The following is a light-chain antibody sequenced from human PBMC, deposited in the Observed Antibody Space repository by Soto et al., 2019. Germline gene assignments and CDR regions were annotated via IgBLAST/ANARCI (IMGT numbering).Light chain of an antibody. CDR3: QQYETFSGT. CDR2: EAS. Sequence: DIQMTHSPSTLSASLGDTVTVPCRASQTVSGWLAWYQQKPGEAPKLLSYEASTLPRGVPSRFSGSGSGTKFTLTIASLQPDDFATYYCQQYETFSGTFGPGTKVEI. J-gene: IGKJ1*01. V-gene: IGKV1-5*01. CDR1: QTVSGW.